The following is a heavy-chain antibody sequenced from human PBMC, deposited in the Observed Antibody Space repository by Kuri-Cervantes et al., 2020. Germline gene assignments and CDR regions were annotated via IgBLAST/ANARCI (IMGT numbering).Heavy chain of an antibody. Sequence: GESLKISCAVSGFRFDEYGISWVRQAPGKGLEWVSGINWCGSSTSYAESVKGRFTISRDNAKNSLYLQMNSLRDEDTAVYYCAREYFEDSSGYLYWGQGTLVTVSS. CDR2: INWCGSST. CDR1: GFRFDEYG. CDR3: AREYFEDSSGYLY. D-gene: IGHD3-22*01. J-gene: IGHJ4*02. V-gene: IGHV3-20*04.